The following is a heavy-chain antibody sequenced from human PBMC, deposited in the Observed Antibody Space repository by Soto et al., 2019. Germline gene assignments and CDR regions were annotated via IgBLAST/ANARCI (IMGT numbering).Heavy chain of an antibody. J-gene: IGHJ6*02. CDR3: ARLEYSSSSTNYYYGMDV. V-gene: IGHV6-1*01. CDR1: GDSVSSNSAA. D-gene: IGHD6-6*01. Sequence: SQTLSLTCVISGDSVSSNSAAWNWIRQSPSRGLEWLGRTYYRSKWYNDYAVSVKSRITINPDTSKNQFSLQLNSVTPEDTAVYYCARLEYSSSSTNYYYGMDVWGQGTTVTVSS. CDR2: TYYRSKWYN.